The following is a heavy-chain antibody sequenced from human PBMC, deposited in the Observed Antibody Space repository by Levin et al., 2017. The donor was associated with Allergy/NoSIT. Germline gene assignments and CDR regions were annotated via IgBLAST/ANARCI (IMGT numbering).Heavy chain of an antibody. D-gene: IGHD3-16*01. CDR3: ARGRMMTMNGRNYRGLGV. CDR1: GFIFSNYS. Sequence: AGGSLRLSCAASGFIFSNYSLHWVRQAPGKGLEWVALISYDLTNKYNANSVKGRFSISRDNSKNTVHLLMNSLRVDDTAVYYCARGRMMTMNGRNYRGLGVWGQGTTVIVSS. V-gene: IGHV3-30-3*01. J-gene: IGHJ6*02. CDR2: ISYDLTNK.